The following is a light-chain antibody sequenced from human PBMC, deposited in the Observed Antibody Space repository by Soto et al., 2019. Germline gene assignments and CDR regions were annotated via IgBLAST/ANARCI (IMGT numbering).Light chain of an antibody. Sequence: ENVLTQSPGTLSLSPGERATLSCRASQSVSGSYLTWYQQKPGQAPRLLIYGASSRATDIPDRFSGSGSGTDFTLTISRLEPEDFAVYYCQQYDSSPVTFGQGTKLEIK. J-gene: IGKJ2*01. CDR1: QSVSGSY. CDR3: QQYDSSPVT. V-gene: IGKV3-20*01. CDR2: GAS.